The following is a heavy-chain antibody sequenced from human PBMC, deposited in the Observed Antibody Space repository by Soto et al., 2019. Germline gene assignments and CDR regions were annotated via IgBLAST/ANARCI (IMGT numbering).Heavy chain of an antibody. CDR2: ISYDGGNK. CDR3: ARGAYDILTGYYNYYFDY. Sequence: PGGSLRLSCAASGFTFSSYAMHWVRQAPGKGLEWVAVISYDGGNKYYADSVKGRFTISRDNSKNTLYLQMNSLRAEDTAVYYCARGAYDILTGYYNYYFDYWGQGTLVTVSS. J-gene: IGHJ4*02. CDR1: GFTFSSYA. V-gene: IGHV3-30-3*01. D-gene: IGHD3-9*01.